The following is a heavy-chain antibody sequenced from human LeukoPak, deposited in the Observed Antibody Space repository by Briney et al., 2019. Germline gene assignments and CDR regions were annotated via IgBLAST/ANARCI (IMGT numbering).Heavy chain of an antibody. Sequence: GESLKISCKGSGYSFTSYWIGWVRQMPGKGLEWMGIIYPGDSDTRYSPSFQGQVTISADKSISTAYLQWSSLEASDTAMYYCATQLVLVGATGAFDYWGQGTLVTVSS. CDR2: IYPGDSDT. V-gene: IGHV5-51*01. D-gene: IGHD1-26*01. CDR1: GYSFTSYW. CDR3: ATQLVLVGATGAFDY. J-gene: IGHJ4*02.